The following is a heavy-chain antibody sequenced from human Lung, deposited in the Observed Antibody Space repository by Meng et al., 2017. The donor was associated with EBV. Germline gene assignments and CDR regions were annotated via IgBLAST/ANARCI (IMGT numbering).Heavy chain of an antibody. CDR3: ARDRVQLWFS. CDR2: LNTNTGDP. V-gene: IGHV7-4-1*01. D-gene: IGHD5-18*01. Sequence: QVQLGQSGSELKKPGASVKISCKVSGYGFNNYGVNWVRQAPGRGLEWMGWLNTNTGDPAYAQGFDGRFVFSLDTSVSTTYLQIFSLTSEDTAVYYCARDRVQLWFSWGQGTLVTVSS. CDR1: GYGFNNYG. J-gene: IGHJ5*02.